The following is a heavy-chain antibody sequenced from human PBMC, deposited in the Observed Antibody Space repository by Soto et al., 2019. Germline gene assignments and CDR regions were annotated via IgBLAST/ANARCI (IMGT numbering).Heavy chain of an antibody. V-gene: IGHV3-23*01. CDR1: GFTFSSYA. CDR2: ISGSGGST. J-gene: IGHJ6*02. CDR3: ANRGATGSGREYYYYGMDV. D-gene: IGHD3-10*01. Sequence: GGSLRLSCAASGFTFSSYAMSWVRQAPGKGLEWVSAISGSGGSTYYADSVKGRFTISRDNSKNTLYLQMNSLRAEDTAVYYCANRGATGSGREYYYYGMDVWGQGTTVTVSS.